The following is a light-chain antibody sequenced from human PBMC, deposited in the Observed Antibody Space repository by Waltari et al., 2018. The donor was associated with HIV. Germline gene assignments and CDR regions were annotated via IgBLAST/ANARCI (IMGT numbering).Light chain of an antibody. J-gene: IGLJ2*01. CDR1: ALPKTQ. CDR3: SSADANGLI. Sequence: SYELTQPPSVSVYPGQPARIPCSGDALPKTQVYWYQQKSGEAPLLVIYEDSKRPSGIPDRISGFSSGTMATLTISGAHVDDESDYYCSSADANGLIFGGGTKLTVL. V-gene: IGLV3-10*01. CDR2: EDS.